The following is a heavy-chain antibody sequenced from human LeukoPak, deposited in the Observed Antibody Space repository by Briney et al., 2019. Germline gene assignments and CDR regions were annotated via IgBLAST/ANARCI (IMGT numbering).Heavy chain of an antibody. CDR2: IYYSGCT. CDR3: ARVSRRYSSGWYPLYYFDY. V-gene: IGHV4-59*01. Sequence: PSETLSLTCTVSGGSISSYYWSWIRQPPGKGLEWIGYIYYSGCTNYNPSLKSRVTISVDTSKNQFSLKLSSVTAADTAVYYCARVSRRYSSGWYPLYYFDYWGQGTLVTVSS. CDR1: GGSISSYY. J-gene: IGHJ4*02. D-gene: IGHD6-19*01.